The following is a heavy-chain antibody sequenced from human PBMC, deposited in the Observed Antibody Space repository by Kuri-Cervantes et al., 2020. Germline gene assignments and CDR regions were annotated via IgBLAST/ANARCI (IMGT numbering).Heavy chain of an antibody. CDR1: GGSISGYY. D-gene: IGHD2-15*01. CDR3: ARWPIVVVGAGTPEAFDI. Sequence: SETLSLTCTVSGGSISGYYWSWIRQPPGKGLEWIGYIYYSGSTNYNPSLKSRVTISVDTSKNQFSLKLSSMTAADTAVYYCARWPIVVVGAGTPEAFDIWGQGTMVTVSS. J-gene: IGHJ3*02. CDR2: IYYSGST. V-gene: IGHV4-59*01.